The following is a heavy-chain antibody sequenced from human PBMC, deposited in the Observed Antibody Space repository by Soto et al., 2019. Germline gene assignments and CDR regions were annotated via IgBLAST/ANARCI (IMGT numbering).Heavy chain of an antibody. V-gene: IGHV3-30-3*01. CDR3: ARDRAEHSGYEWVDY. Sequence: GGSLRLSCAASGFTFSSYAMHWVRQAPGKGLEWVAVISYDGSNKYYADSVKGRFTISRDNSKNTLYLQMNSLRAEDTAVYYCARDRAEHSGYEWVDYWGQGTLVTVSS. CDR1: GFTFSSYA. D-gene: IGHD5-12*01. J-gene: IGHJ4*02. CDR2: ISYDGSNK.